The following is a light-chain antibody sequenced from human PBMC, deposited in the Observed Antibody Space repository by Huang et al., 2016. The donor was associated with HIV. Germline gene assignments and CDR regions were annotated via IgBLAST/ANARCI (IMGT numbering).Light chain of an antibody. CDR1: QGIGSY. V-gene: IGKV1-39*01. CDR2: TAS. CDR3: QQTYTTPHT. J-gene: IGKJ1*01. Sequence: DIQVTQSPSSLYASVGDRLTISCRASQGIGSYLNWYRQKPGKAPNLLIYTASTLQSGVPSRFSGSGSGTDFTLTISSLQPEDFAIYYCQQTYTTPHTFGQGTKVEIK.